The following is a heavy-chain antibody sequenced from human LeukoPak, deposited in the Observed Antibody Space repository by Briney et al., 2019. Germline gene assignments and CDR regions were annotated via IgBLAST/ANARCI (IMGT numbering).Heavy chain of an antibody. CDR1: GFTFSSYG. V-gene: IGHV3-30*02. Sequence: QTGGSLRLSCAASGFTFSSYGMHWVRQAPGKGLEWVAFIRYDGSNKYYADSVKGRFTISRDNSKNTLYLQMDSLRAEDTAVYYCAKGTRGYSYGDLDYWGQGTLVTVSS. CDR2: IRYDGSNK. J-gene: IGHJ4*02. CDR3: AKGTRGYSYGDLDY. D-gene: IGHD5-18*01.